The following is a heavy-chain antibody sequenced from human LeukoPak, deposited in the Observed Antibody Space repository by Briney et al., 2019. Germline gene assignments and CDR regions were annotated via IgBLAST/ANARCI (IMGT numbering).Heavy chain of an antibody. V-gene: IGHV3-23*01. J-gene: IGHJ4*02. Sequence: GGSLRLSCAASGFTFSSYAMSWVRQAPGKGLEWVSAISGSGGSTYYADSVKGRFTISRDNSKNTLYLQMNSLRAEDTAVYYCAKRGPYDYVWGSYLYFDYWGQGTLVTVSS. CDR3: AKRGPYDYVWGSYLYFDY. CDR2: ISGSGGST. D-gene: IGHD3-16*02. CDR1: GFTFSSYA.